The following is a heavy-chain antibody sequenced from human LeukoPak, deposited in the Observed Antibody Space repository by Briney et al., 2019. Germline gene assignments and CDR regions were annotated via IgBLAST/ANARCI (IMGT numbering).Heavy chain of an antibody. CDR1: GGSISSYY. Sequence: SETLSLTCTVSGGSISSYYWSWIRQPPGKGLEWIGYIYTSGSTNYNPSLKSRVTISVDTSKNQFSLKLSSVTAADTAVYYCASSSGLGYDSSGYYWRFDYWGQGTLVTVSS. CDR2: IYTSGST. D-gene: IGHD3-22*01. CDR3: ASSSGLGYDSSGYYWRFDY. J-gene: IGHJ4*02. V-gene: IGHV4-4*09.